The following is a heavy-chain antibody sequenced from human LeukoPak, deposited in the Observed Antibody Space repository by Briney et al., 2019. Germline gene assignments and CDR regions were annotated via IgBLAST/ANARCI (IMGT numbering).Heavy chain of an antibody. V-gene: IGHV1-2*06. D-gene: IGHD2-15*01. CDR1: GYTFTGYY. J-gene: IGHJ5*02. Sequence: GASVKVSCKASGYTFTGYYMHWVRQAPGQGLEWMGRINPNSGGTNYAQKFQGRVTMTRDTSISTAYMELSRLRSDDTAVYYCAREPLAAKRNWFDPWGQGTQVTVSS. CDR3: AREPLAAKRNWFDP. CDR2: INPNSGGT.